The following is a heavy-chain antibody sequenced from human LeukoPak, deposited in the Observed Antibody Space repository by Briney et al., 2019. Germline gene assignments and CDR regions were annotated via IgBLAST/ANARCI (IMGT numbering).Heavy chain of an antibody. V-gene: IGHV1-18*01. CDR2: ISAYNGNT. J-gene: IGHJ4*02. CDR1: GYTFTSYG. CDR3: ARYSSSWYYFDY. Sequence: ASVKVSCKASGYTFTSYGISWVRQAPGQGLEWMGWISAYNGNTNYAQKPQGRVTMTTDTSTSTAYMELRSLRSDDTAVYYCARYSSSWYYFDYWGQGTLVTVSS. D-gene: IGHD6-13*01.